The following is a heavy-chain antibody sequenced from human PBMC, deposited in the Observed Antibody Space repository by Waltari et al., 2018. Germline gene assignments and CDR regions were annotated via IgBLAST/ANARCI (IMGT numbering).Heavy chain of an antibody. Sequence: QVQLVQSGAEVKKPGASVKVSCKASGYTFTSYDINWVRQATGQGLEWMGWMNPTSGNTGYAQKFQGRVTITRNTSISTAYMELSSLRSEDTAVYYCARGPGAYGDYNGNAFDIWGQGTMVTVSS. CDR3: ARGPGAYGDYNGNAFDI. D-gene: IGHD4-17*01. J-gene: IGHJ3*02. CDR1: GYTFTSYD. CDR2: MNPTSGNT. V-gene: IGHV1-8*03.